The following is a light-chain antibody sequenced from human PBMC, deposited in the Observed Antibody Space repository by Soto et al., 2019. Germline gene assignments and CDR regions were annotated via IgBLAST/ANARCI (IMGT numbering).Light chain of an antibody. V-gene: IGLV2-14*01. CDR3: SSYRSSGALV. Sequence: QSALTQPASVSGSPGQSITISCTGTSSDVGDYDYVSWYQQHPGKAPKLMIYEVSNRPSGVSNRFSGSKSGNTASLTISGLQAEDEAEFDCSSYRSSGALVFGGGTKVTVL. J-gene: IGLJ3*02. CDR1: SSDVGDYDY. CDR2: EVS.